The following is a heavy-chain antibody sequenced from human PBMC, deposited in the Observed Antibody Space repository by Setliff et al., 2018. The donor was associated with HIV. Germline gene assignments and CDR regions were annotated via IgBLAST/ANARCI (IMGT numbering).Heavy chain of an antibody. CDR3: ASFFGDYGY. CDR1: GFNFRSYG. D-gene: IGHD3-10*01. V-gene: IGHV3-48*04. Sequence: GGSLRLSCTASGFNFRSYGMTWVRQAPGKGLDWVAHIGSSNHGIHYTASVQGRFTVSRDNANNLLFLQMNNLRVEDTAVYYCASFFGDYGYWGHGTQVTVSS. CDR2: IGSSNHGI. J-gene: IGHJ4*01.